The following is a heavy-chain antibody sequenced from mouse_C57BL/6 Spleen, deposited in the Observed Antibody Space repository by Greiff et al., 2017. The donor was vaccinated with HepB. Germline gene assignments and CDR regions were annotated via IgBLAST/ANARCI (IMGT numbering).Heavy chain of an antibody. D-gene: IGHD6-1*01. V-gene: IGHV1-18*01. CDR3: ARAAYYAMDY. Sequence: EVQLQQSGPELVKPGASVKIPCKASGYTFTDYNMDWVKQSHGKSLEWIGDINPNNGGTIYNQKFKGKATLTVDKSSSTAYMELRSLTSEENAVYYCARAAYYAMDYWGQGTSVTVSS. CDR2: INPNNGGT. CDR1: GYTFTDYN. J-gene: IGHJ4*01.